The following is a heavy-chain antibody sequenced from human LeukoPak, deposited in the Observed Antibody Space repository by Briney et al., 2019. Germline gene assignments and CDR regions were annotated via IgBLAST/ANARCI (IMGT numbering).Heavy chain of an antibody. CDR2: INPYNGNT. CDR3: ARVAAADYFDY. Sequence: ASVKVSCKASGYTFTSYGISWVRQAPGQGLEWMGWINPYNGNTDYAQKLQGRVTMTTDTSTSTAYMELRSLRSDDTAVYYCARVAAADYFDYWGQGTLVTVSS. V-gene: IGHV1-18*01. D-gene: IGHD6-25*01. J-gene: IGHJ4*02. CDR1: GYTFTSYG.